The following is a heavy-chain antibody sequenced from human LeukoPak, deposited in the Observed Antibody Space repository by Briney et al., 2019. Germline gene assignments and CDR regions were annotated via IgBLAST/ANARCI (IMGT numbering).Heavy chain of an antibody. CDR1: GFTFSSYE. CDR3: AREDIVATIGY. CDR2: ITGSGSTI. D-gene: IGHD5-12*01. J-gene: IGHJ4*02. V-gene: IGHV3-48*03. Sequence: GSLRLSCAASGFTFSSYEMNWVRQAPGKGLEWVSYITGSGSTIYYADSVKGRFTISRDNAKNSLYLQMNSLRAEDTAVYYCAREDIVATIGYWGQGTLVTVSS.